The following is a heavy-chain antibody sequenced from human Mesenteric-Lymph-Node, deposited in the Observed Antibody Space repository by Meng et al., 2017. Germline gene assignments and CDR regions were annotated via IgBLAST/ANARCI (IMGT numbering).Heavy chain of an antibody. Sequence: SVKVSCKASGGTFSSYAISWVRQAPGQGLEWMGGIIPIFGTANYAQKFQGRVSITADESTSTAYMELSSLRSEDTAVYYCAREEGGGWPRLDYWGQGTLVPVLL. CDR3: AREEGGGWPRLDY. D-gene: IGHD5-12*01. CDR1: GGTFSSYA. CDR2: IIPIFGTA. V-gene: IGHV1-69*13. J-gene: IGHJ4*02.